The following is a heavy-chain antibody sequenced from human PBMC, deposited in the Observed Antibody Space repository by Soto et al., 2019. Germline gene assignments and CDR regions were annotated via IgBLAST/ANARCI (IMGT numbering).Heavy chain of an antibody. J-gene: IGHJ5*02. Sequence: ASVKVSCKAFGYTFTGYFMHWVRQAPGQGLEWLGWINPNSGATKYAQKIQGRVTLTRDTPINTAYMEMSMLRSDDTAVYYCARGAGTILAPLPWGQGTLVTVSS. V-gene: IGHV1-2*02. CDR3: ARGAGTILAPLP. CDR2: INPNSGAT. D-gene: IGHD3-3*01. CDR1: GYTFTGYF.